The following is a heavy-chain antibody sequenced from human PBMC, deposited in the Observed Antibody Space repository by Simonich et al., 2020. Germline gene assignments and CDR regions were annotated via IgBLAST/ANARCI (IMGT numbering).Heavy chain of an antibody. CDR2: ISSSISYI. Sequence: EVQLVESGGGLVKPGGSLRLSCAASGFTFSSYSMNWVRQAPGKGLEWVSSISSSISYIHYADSVKGRFTISRDNAKNSLYLQMNSLRAEDTAVYYCARWIAVAGTGAYGMDVWGQGTTVTVSS. CDR3: ARWIAVAGTGAYGMDV. J-gene: IGHJ6*02. V-gene: IGHV3-21*01. D-gene: IGHD6-19*01. CDR1: GFTFSSYS.